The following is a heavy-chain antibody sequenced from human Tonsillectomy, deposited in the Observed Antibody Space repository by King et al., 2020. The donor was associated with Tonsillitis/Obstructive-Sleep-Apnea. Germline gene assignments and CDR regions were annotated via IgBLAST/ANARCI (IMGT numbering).Heavy chain of an antibody. CDR2: IYYSGST. CDR3: ARVMVLEAGGDAFDI. J-gene: IGHJ3*02. CDR1: GGSISSYY. V-gene: IGHV4-59*01. Sequence: QLQESGPGLVKPSETLSLTCTVSGGSISSYYWSWIRQPPGKGLEWIGYIYYSGSTNYTPSLKSRVTISVDTSKNQFSLKLSSVTAADTAVYYCARVMVLEAGGDAFDIWGQGTMVTVSS. D-gene: IGHD2-8*01.